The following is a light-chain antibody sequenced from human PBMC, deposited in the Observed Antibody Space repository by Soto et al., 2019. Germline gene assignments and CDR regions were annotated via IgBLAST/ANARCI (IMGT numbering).Light chain of an antibody. CDR3: SSYAGTNTDVV. Sequence: QSALTQPPSASGSPGQSVTISCTGTSIDVGAYVYVSGYQQYPGKAPKLMIYEVNKRPSGVPDRFSGSKSGNTASLTVSGLQAEDEADYYCSSYAGTNTDVVFGGGTKLTVL. CDR1: SIDVGAYVY. J-gene: IGLJ2*01. CDR2: EVN. V-gene: IGLV2-8*01.